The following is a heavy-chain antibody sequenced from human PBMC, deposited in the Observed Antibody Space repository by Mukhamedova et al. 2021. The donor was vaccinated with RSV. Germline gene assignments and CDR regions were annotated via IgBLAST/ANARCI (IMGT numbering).Heavy chain of an antibody. CDR3: ARNRRGVVVAATYYYYGMDV. D-gene: IGHD2-15*01. J-gene: IGHJ6*02. V-gene: IGHV1-69*01. Sequence: AQKFQGRVTITADESTSTAYMELSSLRSEDTAVYYCARNRRGVVVAATYYYYGMDVWGQGTTVTVSS.